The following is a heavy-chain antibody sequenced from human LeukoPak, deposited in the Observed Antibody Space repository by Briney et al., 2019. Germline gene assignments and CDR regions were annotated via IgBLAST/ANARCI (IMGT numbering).Heavy chain of an antibody. D-gene: IGHD2/OR15-2a*01. CDR1: GFTFSNYW. V-gene: IGHV3-7*01. CDR2: IKKDGSEK. Sequence: GGSLRLSCAASGFTFSNYWMNWVRQAPGKGPEWVAIIKKDGSEKYYVDSVKGRFTISRDNAKNSLYLQMNSLRADDTAVYFCAGGAGFLIDFWGQGALVTVSS. J-gene: IGHJ4*02. CDR3: AGGAGFLIDF.